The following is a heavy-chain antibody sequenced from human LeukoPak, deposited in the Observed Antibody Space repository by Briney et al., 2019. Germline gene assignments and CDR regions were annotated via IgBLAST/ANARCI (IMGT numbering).Heavy chain of an antibody. V-gene: IGHV3-30*03. J-gene: IGHJ6*04. CDR1: GFTFSSYG. CDR2: LSYDSRNK. Sequence: PGGSLRLSCAASGFTFSSYGMHWVRQAPGKGLEWMSVLSYDSRNKYFADSVKGRFTLSRDNSKNTLYLQMNNLRTEDTAVYYCARGQRAHVEWSPYMDVWGKGTTVTVSS. CDR3: ARGQRAHVEWSPYMDV. D-gene: IGHD3-3*01.